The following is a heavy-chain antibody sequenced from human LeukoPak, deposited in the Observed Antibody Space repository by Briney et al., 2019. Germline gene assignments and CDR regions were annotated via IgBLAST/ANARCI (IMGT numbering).Heavy chain of an antibody. CDR3: ARVYCSSTSCYGGGGY. CDR2: ISVYNGNT. V-gene: IGHV1-18*01. Sequence: VASVKVSCKASGYTFTSYGISWVRQAPGQGLEWMGWISVYNGNTNYAQKLQGRVTMTTDRSTSTAHMELRSLRSDDTAVYYCARVYCSSTSCYGGGGYWGQGTLVTVSS. CDR1: GYTFTSYG. J-gene: IGHJ4*02. D-gene: IGHD2-2*01.